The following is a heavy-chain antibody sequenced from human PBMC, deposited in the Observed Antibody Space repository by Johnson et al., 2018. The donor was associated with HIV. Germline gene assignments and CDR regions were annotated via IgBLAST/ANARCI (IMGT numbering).Heavy chain of an antibody. CDR2: ISGSGGST. Sequence: VQLVESGGGLVQPGGSLRLSCAASGFTFTYYAMSWVRQAPGKGLEWVSGISGSGGSTYYADSVKGRFTISRDNSKNTLFLQMNSLRAEDTAVYYCARGGAGGNSEGAFDSWGQGTMVTVSS. J-gene: IGHJ3*02. V-gene: IGHV3-23*04. CDR1: GFTFTYYA. D-gene: IGHD4-23*01. CDR3: ARGGAGGNSEGAFDS.